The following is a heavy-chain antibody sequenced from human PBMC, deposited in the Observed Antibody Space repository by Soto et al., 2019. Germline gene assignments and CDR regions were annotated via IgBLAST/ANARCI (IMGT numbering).Heavy chain of an antibody. CDR1: GFTISTHY. CDR3: AKAPQAPAHYYYGMDV. CDR2: ICDTGYGT. D-gene: IGHD6-25*01. J-gene: IGHJ6*02. V-gene: IGHV3-23*01. Sequence: XESLRLSCAASGFTISTHYLNWIRQAPGKGLEWVADICDTGYGTYYAASVKRRFIISKTSYNQTLFQQMNSLTGEATAIFYCAKAPQAPAHYYYGMDVWGQGTTVTVSS.